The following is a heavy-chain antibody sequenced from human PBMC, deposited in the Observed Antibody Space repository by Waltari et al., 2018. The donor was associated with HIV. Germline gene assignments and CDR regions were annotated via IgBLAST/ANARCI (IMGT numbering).Heavy chain of an antibody. J-gene: IGHJ6*02. CDR2: VYPDGRK. CDR3: TRVLTLGSSWYFGMDV. Sequence: EVQLAETGGGLIQPGGSLRLSCAASGFNVSTKYMSWVRQVPGKGRECFSVVYPDGRKYYADSVKGRFTISRDNVKNTISLQMKSLGAEDTAVFYCTRVLTLGSSWYFGMDVWGRGTTVTVSS. V-gene: IGHV3-53*02. D-gene: IGHD6-13*01. CDR1: GFNVSTKY.